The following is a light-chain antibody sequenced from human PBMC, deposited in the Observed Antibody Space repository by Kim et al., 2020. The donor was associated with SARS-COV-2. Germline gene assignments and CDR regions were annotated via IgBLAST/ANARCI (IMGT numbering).Light chain of an antibody. CDR1: QDISSW. J-gene: IGKJ4*01. Sequence: ESVGERVTITCRASQDISSWLDWYQQKPGKAPKLLISAASSLQSGVPSRFSGSGSGTDFTLTISSLQPEDFASYYCQRADSFPLGFGGGTKVDIK. V-gene: IGKV1-12*01. CDR3: QRADSFPLG. CDR2: AAS.